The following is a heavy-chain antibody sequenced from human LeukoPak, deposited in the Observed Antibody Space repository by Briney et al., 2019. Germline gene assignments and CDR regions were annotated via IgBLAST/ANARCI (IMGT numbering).Heavy chain of an antibody. Sequence: ASVRVSSKASGYTFTIYYMHWVRQAPGQGLEWMGIINPSGGSTSYVQKFQGRVTMTRDTSTSTVYMEPSSLRSEDAAVYYCARGRVLLWFGEVYYYYGMDVWGKGTTVTVSS. CDR1: GYTFTIYY. J-gene: IGHJ6*04. D-gene: IGHD3-10*01. CDR3: ARGRVLLWFGEVYYYYGMDV. CDR2: INPSGGST. V-gene: IGHV1-46*01.